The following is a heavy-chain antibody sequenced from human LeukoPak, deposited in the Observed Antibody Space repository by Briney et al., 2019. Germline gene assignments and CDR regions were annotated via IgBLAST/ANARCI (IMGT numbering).Heavy chain of an antibody. Sequence: PSETLSLTCTVSGDSISHYYWNWIRQPPGKGLEWIGYMYYTGSTNFNPSLKSRVTMSLDTSRNQFSLKLTSLTAADTAVYYCARGAMATTPFFDYWGQGTLVTVSS. CDR2: MYYTGST. D-gene: IGHD5-24*01. V-gene: IGHV4-59*01. J-gene: IGHJ4*02. CDR3: ARGAMATTPFFDY. CDR1: GDSISHYY.